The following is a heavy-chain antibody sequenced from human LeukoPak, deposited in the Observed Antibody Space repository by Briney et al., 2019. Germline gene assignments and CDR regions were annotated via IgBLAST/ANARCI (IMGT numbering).Heavy chain of an antibody. D-gene: IGHD6-13*01. J-gene: IGHJ4*02. Sequence: GGSLRLSCAASGFTFSSYEMNWVRQAPGKGLEWVSYISSSGSTIYYADSVKGRFTISRDNAKNSLYLQMNSLRAEDTAVYYCARVGWASLAGSVDYWGQGTLVTVSS. CDR1: GFTFSSYE. V-gene: IGHV3-48*03. CDR2: ISSSGSTI. CDR3: ARVGWASLAGSVDY.